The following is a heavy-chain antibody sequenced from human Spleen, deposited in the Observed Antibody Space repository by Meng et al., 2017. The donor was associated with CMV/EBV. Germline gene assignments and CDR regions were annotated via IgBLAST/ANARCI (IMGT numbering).Heavy chain of an antibody. CDR2: TYYRSKWYN. CDR3: AKSPYCSSTSCSSYYFDY. J-gene: IGHJ4*02. D-gene: IGHD2-2*01. V-gene: IGHV6-1*01. CDR1: SSNSAA. Sequence: SSNSAAWNWIRQSPSRGLEWLGRTYYRSKWYNDYAVSVKSRITINPDTSKNQFSLQLNSVTPEDTAVYYCAKSPYCSSTSCSSYYFDYWGQGTLVTVSS.